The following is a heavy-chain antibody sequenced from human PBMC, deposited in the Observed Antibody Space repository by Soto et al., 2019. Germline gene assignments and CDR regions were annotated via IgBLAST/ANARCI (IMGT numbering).Heavy chain of an antibody. CDR1: GGTFSSYG. D-gene: IGHD3-10*01. J-gene: IGHJ4*02. Sequence: QVQLVQSGAEVKKPGSSVKVSCKASGGTFSSYGISWVRQAPGQGLEWMGGIIPIFGTANYAQKFQGRVTITSDEPPSTSYMELTSLVSGDTAVFSGAGLCFGQLLGPHADYWGQGTLVTVSS. CDR2: IIPIFGTA. V-gene: IGHV1-69*01. CDR3: AGLCFGQLLGPHADY.